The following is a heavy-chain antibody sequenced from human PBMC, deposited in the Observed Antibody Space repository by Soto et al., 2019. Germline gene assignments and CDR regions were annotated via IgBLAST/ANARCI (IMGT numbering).Heavy chain of an antibody. CDR2: EYSGST. Sequence: PSETLSLTCTVSGASISRDHWNWIRQPPGKGLEWIGEYSGSTNYNPSLKSRVTITRDTSASTAYMELSSLRSEDTAVYYCASSFTVPAAIGYWGQGTLVTVSS. J-gene: IGHJ4*02. V-gene: IGHV4-59*01. D-gene: IGHD2-2*02. CDR1: GASISRDH. CDR3: ASSFTVPAAIGY.